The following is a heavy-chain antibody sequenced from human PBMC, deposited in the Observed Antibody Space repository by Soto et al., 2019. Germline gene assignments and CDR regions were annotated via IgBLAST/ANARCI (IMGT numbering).Heavy chain of an antibody. D-gene: IGHD2-8*02. CDR1: GYSFTGYY. J-gene: IGHJ4*02. Sequence: HEHLVQSGAEVKRPGASLKVSCKASGYSFTGYYIHWVRQAPGQGLEWMGWINPDSGATNYAQNFQGRVTLTSDTSISTASMDLTSLTSDDTAVYYCARGYDGTGGYPFPYFDYWGQGTLVIVSS. V-gene: IGHV1-2*02. CDR2: INPDSGAT. CDR3: ARGYDGTGGYPFPYFDY.